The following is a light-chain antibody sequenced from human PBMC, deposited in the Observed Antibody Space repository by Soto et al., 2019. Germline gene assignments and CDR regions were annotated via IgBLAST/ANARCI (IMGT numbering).Light chain of an antibody. CDR1: QSVSSSY. J-gene: IGKJ2*01. CDR3: QQYGSSPYT. CDR2: GAS. V-gene: IGKV3-20*01. Sequence: EIVLTQSPGTLSLSPGERDTLSCRASQSVSSSYLAWYQQKPGQAPRLLIYGASSRATGIPDRFSGSGYGTDFTLTISRLEPEDFAVYYCQQYGSSPYTFGQGTKLEIK.